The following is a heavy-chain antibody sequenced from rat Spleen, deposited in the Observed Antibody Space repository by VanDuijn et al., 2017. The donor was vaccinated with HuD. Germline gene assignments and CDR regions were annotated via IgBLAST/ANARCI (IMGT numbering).Heavy chain of an antibody. CDR2: ISSGGGGT. V-gene: IGHV5-25*01. J-gene: IGHJ2*01. D-gene: IGHD1-12*03. CDR3: ARHHYDGYYHGPVLGVMDA. CDR1: GFTFSSFP. Sequence: EVQLVESGGGLVQPGRSLKLSCAASGFTFSSFPMAWVRQAPKKGLEWVASISSGGGGTYYPDSVKGRFPISRDNKKSTLYLQMDSLRFEDTASYYCARHHYDGYYHGPVLGVMDAWGQGVMVTVSS.